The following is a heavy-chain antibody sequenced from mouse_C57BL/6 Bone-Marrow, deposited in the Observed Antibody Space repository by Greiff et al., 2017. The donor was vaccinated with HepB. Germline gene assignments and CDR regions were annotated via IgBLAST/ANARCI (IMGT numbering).Heavy chain of an antibody. V-gene: IGHV1-85*01. D-gene: IGHD2-3*01. CDR2: IYPRDGST. CDR3: AHDGYYAWFAY. Sequence: VQLVESGPELVKPGASVKLSCKASGYTFTSYDINWVKQRPGQGLEWIGWIYPRDGSTKYNEKFKGKATLTVDTSSSTAYMELHSLTSEDSAVYFCAHDGYYAWFAYWGQGTLVTVSA. CDR1: GYTFTSYD. J-gene: IGHJ3*01.